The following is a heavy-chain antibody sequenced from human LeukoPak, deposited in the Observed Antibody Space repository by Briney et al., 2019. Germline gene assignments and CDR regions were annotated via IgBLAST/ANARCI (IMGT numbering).Heavy chain of an antibody. CDR1: GFTFSSYS. Sequence: GGSLRLSCAASGFTFSSYSMNWVCQAPGKGLEWVSSISSSSSHIYYADSVKGRFTISRDNAKNSLYLQMNSLRAEDTAVYYCARVGATPGSAFDIWGQGTMVTVSS. J-gene: IGHJ3*02. CDR2: ISSSSSHI. D-gene: IGHD2-15*01. CDR3: ARVGATPGSAFDI. V-gene: IGHV3-21*01.